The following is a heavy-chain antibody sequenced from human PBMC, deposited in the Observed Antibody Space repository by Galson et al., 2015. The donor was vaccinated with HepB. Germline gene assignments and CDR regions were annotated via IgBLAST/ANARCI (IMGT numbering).Heavy chain of an antibody. CDR3: ARVDIGVAPGVIRDYYCYMAV. V-gene: IGHV1-2*02. CDR1: GYSFTAYY. J-gene: IGHJ6*03. CDR2: IAPNRAVT. Sequence: SVKVSCKGVGYSFTAYYIHWVRQAPGQGLEWMGWIAPNRAVTNYAQKFQGRVTITRDTSISTAYMELSRLTSDDTAVYYCARVDIGVAPGVIRDYYCYMAVWGKRTTVSVSS. D-gene: IGHD2-2*01.